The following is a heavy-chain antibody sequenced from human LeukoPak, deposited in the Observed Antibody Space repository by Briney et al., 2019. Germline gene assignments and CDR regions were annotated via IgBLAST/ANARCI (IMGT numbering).Heavy chain of an antibody. J-gene: IGHJ4*02. CDR2: ITNTNSAI. CDR3: ARTSYIDY. D-gene: IGHD2-2*01. V-gene: IGHV3-48*02. Sequence: GSLRLSCAASGFTFSSYTMNWVRQAPGKRLEWISYITNTNSAIYYADSVQGRFTISRDNAKNSLYLQMNSLRDEDTAVYYCARTSYIDYWGQGTLVTVSS. CDR1: GFTFSSYT.